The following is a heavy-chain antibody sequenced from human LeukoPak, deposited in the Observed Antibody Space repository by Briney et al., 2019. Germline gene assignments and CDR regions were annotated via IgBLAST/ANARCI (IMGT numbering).Heavy chain of an antibody. CDR3: VKDLTGTWSFDY. D-gene: IGHD3-9*01. CDR2: IGPNGAST. Sequence: GSLRLSCSTXXXXXSXXFMXXXRXAPXXXXEXXXSIGPNGASTLYADSVKGRFTISRDNSKNALYLQLTSLRLEDTALYYCVKDLTGTWSFDYWGQGTLVTVSS. CDR1: XXXXSXXF. V-gene: IGHV3-64D*06. J-gene: IGHJ4*02.